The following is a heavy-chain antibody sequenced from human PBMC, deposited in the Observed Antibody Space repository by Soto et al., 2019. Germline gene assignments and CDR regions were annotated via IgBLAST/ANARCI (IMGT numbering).Heavy chain of an antibody. CDR3: SRGILV. V-gene: IGHV4-31*03. Sequence: QVQLQESGPGLVKPSQTLSLTCTVSGGSINSGGYCWSWIRQHPGKGLDWIGCISYGGSTSYNPSLESRVTLSVDTSKNQFSLKLTSVTAADTAVYYCSRGILVWGQGALITVSS. CDR2: ISYGGST. J-gene: IGHJ4*02. D-gene: IGHD5-18*01. CDR1: GGSINSGGYC.